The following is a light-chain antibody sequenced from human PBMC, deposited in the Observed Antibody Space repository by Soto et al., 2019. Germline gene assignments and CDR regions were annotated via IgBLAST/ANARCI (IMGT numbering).Light chain of an antibody. J-gene: IGKJ3*01. Sequence: EIVMTQSPATLSVSPGERATLSCRASQSVSSNLAWYQQKPGQAPRLLIYGASTRATGIPARFSGSGSGTAFTLTISRLQSEDFAVYYCQQYNNWPPRFTFGPGTKVDIK. V-gene: IGKV3-15*01. CDR3: QQYNNWPPRFT. CDR2: GAS. CDR1: QSVSSN.